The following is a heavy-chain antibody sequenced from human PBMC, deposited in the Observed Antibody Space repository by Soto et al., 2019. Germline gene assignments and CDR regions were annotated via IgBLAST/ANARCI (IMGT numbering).Heavy chain of an antibody. CDR3: ARQIXHYDSCSNKYYYYGLDV. CDR2: IYPGDSDT. D-gene: IGHD3-3*01. Sequence: PGECLKIYCKGYEYSFSTYWIAWGRQMPGKGLEWMGVIYPGDSDTRYSPSFRGQVTISADKSISTAHLQWSSLKASDTAMYYCARQIXHYDSCSNKYYYYGLDVWGQGTTVTVSS. V-gene: IGHV5-51*01. J-gene: IGHJ6*01. CDR1: EYSFSTYW.